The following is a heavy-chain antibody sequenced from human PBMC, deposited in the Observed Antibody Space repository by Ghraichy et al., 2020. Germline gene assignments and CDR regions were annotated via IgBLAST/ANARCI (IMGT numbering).Heavy chain of an antibody. J-gene: IGHJ5*02. CDR2: IYHSGST. CDR3: ASTIHLDFGAAFDP. V-gene: IGHV4-38-2*01. D-gene: IGHD3-16*01. Sequence: LETLSLTCAVSGYSISSGYYWGWIRQPPGKGLEWIGSIYHSGSTYYNPSLKSRVTISVDTSKNQFSLKLSSVTAADTAVYYCASTIHLDFGAAFDPWGQGTLVTVSS. CDR1: GYSISSGYY.